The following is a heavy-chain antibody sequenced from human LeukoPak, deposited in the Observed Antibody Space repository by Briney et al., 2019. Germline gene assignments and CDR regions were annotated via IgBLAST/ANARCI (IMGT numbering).Heavy chain of an antibody. Sequence: ASVKVSCKASGYTFTGYYMHWVRQAPGQGLEWMGWINPNSGGTNYAQKFQGRVTMTRDTSISTAYMELSRLRSDDTAVYYCARSDTTMVRGVITPLGYWGQGTLVTVFS. CDR2: INPNSGGT. D-gene: IGHD3-10*01. J-gene: IGHJ4*02. CDR1: GYTFTGYY. CDR3: ARSDTTMVRGVITPLGY. V-gene: IGHV1-2*02.